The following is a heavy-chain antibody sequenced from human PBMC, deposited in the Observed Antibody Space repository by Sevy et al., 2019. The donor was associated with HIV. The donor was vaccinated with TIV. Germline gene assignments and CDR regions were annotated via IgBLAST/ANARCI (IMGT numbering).Heavy chain of an antibody. D-gene: IGHD2-8*01. V-gene: IGHV3-30*02. CDR2: VRNDGSNK. CDR3: ARGRKTTEEWLEELDYYYGLDV. CDR1: GFYLTTSD. Sequence: GGSLRLSCAASGFYLTTSDMHWVGQAPGKGLEWVAYVRNDGSNKYYADSVRDRFTISRDSPKNTLYLQMNSLRDEDTPIYYCARGRKTTEEWLEELDYYYGLDVWGQGATVTVSS. J-gene: IGHJ6*02.